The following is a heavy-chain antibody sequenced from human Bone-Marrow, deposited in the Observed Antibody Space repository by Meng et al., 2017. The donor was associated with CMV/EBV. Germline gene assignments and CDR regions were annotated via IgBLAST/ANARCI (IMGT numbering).Heavy chain of an antibody. J-gene: IGHJ4*02. D-gene: IGHD2/OR15-2a*01. CDR3: ARHNSSHSHFDY. V-gene: IGHV4-59*01. CDR1: GGSISSYY. Sequence: ESLKISCTVSGGSISSYYWSWIRRPPGKGLEWIGYIYYSGSTNYNPSLKSRVTISVDTSKNQLSLKLSSVTAADSAVYYCARHNSSHSHFDYWGQRTLVTVSS. CDR2: IYYSGST.